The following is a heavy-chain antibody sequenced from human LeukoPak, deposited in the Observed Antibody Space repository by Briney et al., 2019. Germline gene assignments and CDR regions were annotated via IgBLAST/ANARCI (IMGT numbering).Heavy chain of an antibody. CDR1: GYTFTSYG. Sequence: ASVKVSCKASGYTFTSYGISWVRQAPGQGLEWMGWISANNGNTNYAQKFQGGVTMTTDTSTTTAYMELRSLRSDDTAVYYCARGRSGFWWFDYWGQGTLVTVSS. CDR2: ISANNGNT. CDR3: ARGRSGFWWFDY. V-gene: IGHV1-18*01. D-gene: IGHD2-8*02. J-gene: IGHJ4*02.